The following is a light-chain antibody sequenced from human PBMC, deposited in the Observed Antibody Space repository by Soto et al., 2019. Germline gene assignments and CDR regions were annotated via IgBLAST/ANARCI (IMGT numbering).Light chain of an antibody. J-gene: IGKJ5*01. CDR2: GAS. V-gene: IGKV3-20*01. CDR3: QQDSTSPIS. CDR1: QVTSRY. Sequence: ENVLTQSPGTLSLSPGERATLSCRASQVTSRYLSWYQQRPGQAPRLLIYGASSRATGIPDRLSGSGSGTDFTLTISRLEPEDFAVYYCQQDSTSPISFGQGTRLEIK.